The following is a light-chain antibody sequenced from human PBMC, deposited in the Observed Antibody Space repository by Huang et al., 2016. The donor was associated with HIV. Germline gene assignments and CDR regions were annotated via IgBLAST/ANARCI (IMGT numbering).Light chain of an antibody. J-gene: IGKJ4*01. CDR1: QSVSTY. V-gene: IGKV3-11*01. CDR2: DAS. Sequence: EIVLTQSPATLSLSPGERPTLTCRASQSVSTYLAWYQQKPGQAPRLLIYDASNRAAGIPARFSGSGSGTDFTLTISSLEPEEFAVYYCQQRSKWPLTLGGGTKVEIK. CDR3: QQRSKWPLT.